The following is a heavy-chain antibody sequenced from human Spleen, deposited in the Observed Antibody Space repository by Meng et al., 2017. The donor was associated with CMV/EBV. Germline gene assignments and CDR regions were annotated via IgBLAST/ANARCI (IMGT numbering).Heavy chain of an antibody. V-gene: IGHV3-7*01. CDR3: ARGPSEDGWVAAFDI. D-gene: IGHD5-24*01. CDR2: IKQDGSEK. Sequence: GESLKISCAASGFTFSSYWMSWVRQAPGKGLEWVANIKQDGSEKYYVDSVKGRFTISRDNAKNSLYLQMNSLRAEDTAVYYCARGPSEDGWVAAFDIWGQGTMVTVSS. J-gene: IGHJ3*02. CDR1: GFTFSSYW.